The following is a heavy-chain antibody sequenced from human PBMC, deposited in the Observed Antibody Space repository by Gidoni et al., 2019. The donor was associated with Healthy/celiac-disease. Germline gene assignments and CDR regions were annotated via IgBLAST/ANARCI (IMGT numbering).Heavy chain of an antibody. J-gene: IGHJ3*02. V-gene: IGHV1-46*04. D-gene: IGHD3-3*01. CDR1: GYPFTSYY. CDR2: INPSGGSK. CDR3: ARAEWYSSLDAFDI. Sequence: QVQLLQSGAEVNKPGASVTVSCQASGYPFTSYYMHWGRQAPGQGLEWMGIINPSGGSKSYAQKLQGRVTMTRDTSTSTVYMELSSLRSEDTAVYYCARAEWYSSLDAFDIWGQGTMVTVSS.